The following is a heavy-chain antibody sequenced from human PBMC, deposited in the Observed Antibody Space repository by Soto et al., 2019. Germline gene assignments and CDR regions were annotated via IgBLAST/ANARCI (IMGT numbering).Heavy chain of an antibody. CDR2: IKQDESDK. Sequence: GGSLRLSCAVSGFRFRDYWMSWVRQAPGKGLEWVANIKQDESDKYYVDSVKGRFTISRDNAKNALYLQMNSLRVEDTAVYYCAAYCYTMTCTHFHGYSWGQGTQVTVS. D-gene: IGHD3-16*02. CDR1: GFRFRDYW. CDR3: AAYCYTMTCTHFHGYS. J-gene: IGHJ5*02. V-gene: IGHV3-7*03.